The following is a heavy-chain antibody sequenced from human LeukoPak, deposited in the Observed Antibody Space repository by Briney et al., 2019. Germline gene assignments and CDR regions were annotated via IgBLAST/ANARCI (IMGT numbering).Heavy chain of an antibody. CDR3: ARPPWVRGYYFDY. CDR2: TSSSSSYI. Sequence: GGSLRLSCAASGFTFSSYSMNWVRQAPGKGLEWVSSTSSSSSYIYYADSVKGRFTISRDNAKNSLYLQMNSLRAEDTAVYYCARPPWVRGYYFDYWGQGTLVTVSS. CDR1: GFTFSSYS. J-gene: IGHJ4*02. D-gene: IGHD7-27*01. V-gene: IGHV3-21*01.